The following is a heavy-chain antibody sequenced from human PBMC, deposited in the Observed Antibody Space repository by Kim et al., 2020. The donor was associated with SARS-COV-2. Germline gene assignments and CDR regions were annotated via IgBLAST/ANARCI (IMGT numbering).Heavy chain of an antibody. D-gene: IGHD1-26*01. CDR1: GFTFSSYG. J-gene: IGHJ4*02. Sequence: GGSLRLSCAASGFTFSSYGMHWVRQAPGKGLEWVAVISYDGSNKYYADSVKGRFTISRDNSKNTLYLQMNSLRAEDTAVYYCAKDLSGSYGRWGQGTLVTVSS. CDR2: ISYDGSNK. CDR3: AKDLSGSYGR. V-gene: IGHV3-30*18.